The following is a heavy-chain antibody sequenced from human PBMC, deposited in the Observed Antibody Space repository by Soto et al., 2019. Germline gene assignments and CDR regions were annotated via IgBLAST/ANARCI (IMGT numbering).Heavy chain of an antibody. CDR2: THYRSKWYN. CDR1: GDSISSNTAA. J-gene: IGHJ4*02. D-gene: IGHD3-3*02. Sequence: SQTLSLTCAISGDSISSNTAAWNWIRQSPSRGLEWLGRTHYRSKWYNEYAVSVKSRITINPDTSKNQFSLQLNSVTPEDTAVYSCARHISFKFDYWGQGSLVTVSS. V-gene: IGHV6-1*01. CDR3: ARHISFKFDY.